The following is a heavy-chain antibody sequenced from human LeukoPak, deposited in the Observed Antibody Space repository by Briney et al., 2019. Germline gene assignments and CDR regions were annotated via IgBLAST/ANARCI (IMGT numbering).Heavy chain of an antibody. CDR3: AKVGGGFNPTLYFDF. J-gene: IGHJ4*02. CDR1: RFTFSNDA. V-gene: IGHV3-23*01. Sequence: GGSLRLSCAASRFTFSNDAMSWVRRAPGKGLEWVSAIGGSGGSTFYADSVKGRFTISRDNSKNTLYLQMNSLRADDTAVYYCAKVGGGFNPTLYFDFWGQGTLVTVSS. D-gene: IGHD3-16*01. CDR2: IGGSGGST.